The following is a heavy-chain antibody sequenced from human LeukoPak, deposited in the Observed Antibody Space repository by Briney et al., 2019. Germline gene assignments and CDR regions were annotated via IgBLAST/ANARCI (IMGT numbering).Heavy chain of an antibody. CDR1: GGSISSNSYY. CDR3: ARTRYYYNSRSYGAPYYFDY. J-gene: IGHJ4*02. CDR2: IYYSGST. Sequence: ASETLSLTCAASGGSISSNSYYWGWIRQPPGKGLEWIGSIYYSGSTYYNPSLKSRVTISVDTSKNQFSLKLSSVTAADTAVYYCARTRYYYNSRSYGAPYYFDYWGQGTLVTVSS. D-gene: IGHD3-10*01. V-gene: IGHV4-39*01.